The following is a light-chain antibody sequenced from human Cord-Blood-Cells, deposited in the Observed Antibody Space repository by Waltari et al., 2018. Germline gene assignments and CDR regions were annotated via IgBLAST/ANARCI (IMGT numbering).Light chain of an antibody. CDR2: GAS. V-gene: IGKV3-15*01. Sequence: DIVITQPPATLSVSPGEQATLSCRASQSVSSNLAWYQQKPGQAPRLLIYGASTRATGIPARFSGSGSGTEFTLTISSLQSEDFAVYYCQQYNNWPMYTFGQGTKLEIK. CDR3: QQYNNWPMYT. J-gene: IGKJ2*01. CDR1: QSVSSN.